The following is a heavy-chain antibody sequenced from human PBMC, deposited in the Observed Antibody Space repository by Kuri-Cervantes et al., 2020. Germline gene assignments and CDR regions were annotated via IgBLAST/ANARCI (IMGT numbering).Heavy chain of an antibody. J-gene: IGHJ3*02. CDR2: IDYTGST. CDR3: ARGRIRGGHYGDYVISRAFDI. Sequence: SETLSLTCAYFGGSMMSYYWTWIRQPPGKGLEWIGYIDYTGSTWYNPSLKSRVTISIDRSKNEFSLRVTSVTAADTAVYYCARGRIRGGHYGDYVISRAFDIWGQGTRGTDSS. D-gene: IGHD4-17*01. CDR1: GGSMMSYY. V-gene: IGHV4-59*01.